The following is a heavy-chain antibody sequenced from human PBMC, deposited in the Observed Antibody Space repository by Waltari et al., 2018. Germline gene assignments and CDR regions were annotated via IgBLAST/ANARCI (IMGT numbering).Heavy chain of an antibody. Sequence: QVQLQESGPGLVKPSETLSLTCTVSGGSISSYYWSWIRQPPGKGLEWIGYIYYSGSTHYNPSLKSRVTISVDTSKNQFSLKLSSVTAADTAVYYCARVSSLNQYSSSWPDAFDIWGQGTMVTVSS. D-gene: IGHD6-13*01. J-gene: IGHJ3*02. CDR3: ARVSSLNQYSSSWPDAFDI. CDR2: IYYSGST. CDR1: GGSISSYY. V-gene: IGHV4-59*01.